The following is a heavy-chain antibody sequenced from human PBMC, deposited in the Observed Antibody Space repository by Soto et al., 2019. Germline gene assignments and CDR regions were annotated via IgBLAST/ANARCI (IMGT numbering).Heavy chain of an antibody. CDR3: ARGLVGVAARRNWFDP. Sequence: SETLSLTCTVSGGSISSGDYYWSWIRQPPGKGLEWIGYIYYSGSTYYNPSLKSRVTISVDTSKNQFSLKLSSVTAADTAVYYCARGLVGVAARRNWFDPWGQGTLVTV. CDR2: IYYSGST. V-gene: IGHV4-30-4*01. D-gene: IGHD2-15*01. CDR1: GGSISSGDYY. J-gene: IGHJ5*02.